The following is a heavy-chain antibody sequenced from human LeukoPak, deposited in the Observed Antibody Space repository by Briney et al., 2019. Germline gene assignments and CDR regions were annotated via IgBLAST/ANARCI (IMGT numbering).Heavy chain of an antibody. J-gene: IGHJ5*02. V-gene: IGHV4-38-2*02. CDR2: IYHSGST. Sequence: SSETLSLTCTVSGYSISSGYYWGWIRQPPGKGLEWIGSIYHSGSTYYNPSLKSRVTISVDTSKNQFSLKLSSVTAADTAVYYCARDSRAAAGYNWFDPWGQGTLVTVSS. CDR1: GYSISSGYY. CDR3: ARDSRAAAGYNWFDP. D-gene: IGHD6-13*01.